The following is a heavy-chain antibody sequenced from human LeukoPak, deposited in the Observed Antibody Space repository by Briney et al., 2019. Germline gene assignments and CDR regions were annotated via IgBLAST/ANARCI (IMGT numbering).Heavy chain of an antibody. J-gene: IGHJ5*02. CDR3: ARLKSRPLQNWFDP. CDR2: IYHSGST. V-gene: IGHV4-30-2*01. D-gene: IGHD2-15*01. CDR1: GGSISSGGYY. Sequence: SETLSLTCTVSGGSISSGGYYWSWIRQPPGKGLEWIGYIYHSGSTYYNPSLKSRVTISVDTSKNQFSLKLSSVTAADTAVYYCARLKSRPLQNWFDPWGQGTLVTVSS.